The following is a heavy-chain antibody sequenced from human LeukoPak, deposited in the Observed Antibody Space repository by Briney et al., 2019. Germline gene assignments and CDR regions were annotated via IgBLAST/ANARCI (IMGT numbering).Heavy chain of an antibody. CDR2: ISGSGGST. D-gene: IGHD5-12*01. CDR3: AKVVGGVVATITIDD. CDR1: GFTFSSYA. V-gene: IGHV3-23*01. Sequence: GGSLRLSCAASGFTFSSYAMSWVRQAPGKGLEWVSAISGSGGSTYYADSVKGRFTISRYNSKNTLYLQMNSRRAEDTAVYYCAKVVGGVVATITIDDWGQGTLVTASS. J-gene: IGHJ4*02.